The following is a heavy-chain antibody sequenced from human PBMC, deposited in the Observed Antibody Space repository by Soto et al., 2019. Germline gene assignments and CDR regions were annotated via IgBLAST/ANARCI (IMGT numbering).Heavy chain of an antibody. V-gene: IGHV5-51*01. Sequence: SLKISCKGSGYTFTNYWIGWVRQMPGKGLEWMGIIYPGDSDTKYNPSFQGQVTISADKSITTTYLRWTSLKASDTAIYYCAASIFYYGMDVWGQGTTVTVSS. CDR3: AASIFYYGMDV. J-gene: IGHJ6*02. CDR2: IYPGDSDT. CDR1: GYTFTNYW.